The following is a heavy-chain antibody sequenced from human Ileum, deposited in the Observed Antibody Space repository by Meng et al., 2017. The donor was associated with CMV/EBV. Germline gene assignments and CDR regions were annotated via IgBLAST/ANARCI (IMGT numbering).Heavy chain of an antibody. J-gene: IGHJ4*02. Sequence: QLAEAGPGLVKPSETLSLPCTGSGGSISSSLYYWGWIRQPPGKGLEWIGTISYSGTAFYNLSLKSRVAISIDTSKFQFSLKLSSVTATDTAVYYCARDSTYPSGLDYWGQGTLVTVSS. CDR1: GGSISSSLYY. CDR2: ISYSGTA. V-gene: IGHV4-39*07. D-gene: IGHD3-10*01. CDR3: ARDSTYPSGLDY.